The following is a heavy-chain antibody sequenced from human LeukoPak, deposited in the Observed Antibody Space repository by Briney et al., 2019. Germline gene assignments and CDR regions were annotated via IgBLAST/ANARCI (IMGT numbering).Heavy chain of an antibody. CDR3: ASSPSAGYCSSTSCYSPYYFDY. CDR1: GGSISRYY. J-gene: IGHJ4*02. D-gene: IGHD2-2*02. CDR2: ISYSGST. V-gene: IGHV4-59*08. Sequence: SETLSLTCTVSGGSISRYYWSWIRQPPGKGLEWIGYISYSGSTNYNPSLKSRVTISVDTSKNQFSLKLSSVTAADTAVYYCASSPSAGYCSSTSCYSPYYFDYWGQGTLVTVSS.